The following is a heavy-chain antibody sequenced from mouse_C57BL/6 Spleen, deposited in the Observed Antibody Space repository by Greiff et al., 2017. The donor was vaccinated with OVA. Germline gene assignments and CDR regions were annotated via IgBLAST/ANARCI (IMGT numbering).Heavy chain of an antibody. J-gene: IGHJ2*01. Sequence: QVQLKESGAELVKPGASVKLSCKASGYTFTEYTIHWVKQRSGQGLEWIGWFYPGSGSIKYNEKFKDKATLTADKSSSPVYMELSRLTSEDSAVYFCARHEDLGDYFDYWGQGTTLTVSS. CDR3: ARHEDLGDYFDY. V-gene: IGHV1-62-2*01. CDR2: FYPGSGSI. CDR1: GYTFTEYT.